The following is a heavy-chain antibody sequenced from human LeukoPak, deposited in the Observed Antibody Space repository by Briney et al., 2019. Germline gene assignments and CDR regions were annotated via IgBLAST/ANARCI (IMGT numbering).Heavy chain of an antibody. CDR1: GYTFTSYG. CDR2: ISAYNGNT. Sequence: ASVKVSCKASGYTFTSYGISWVRQAPGQGLEWMGWISAYNGNTNYAQKLQGRVTMTTGTSTSTAYMELRSLRSDDTAVYYCARGRGMHYDSSGRPLDYWGQGTLVTVSS. V-gene: IGHV1-18*01. J-gene: IGHJ4*02. CDR3: ARGRGMHYDSSGRPLDY. D-gene: IGHD3-22*01.